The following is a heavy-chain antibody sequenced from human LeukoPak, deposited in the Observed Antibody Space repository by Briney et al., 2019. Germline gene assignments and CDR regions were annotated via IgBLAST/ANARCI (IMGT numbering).Heavy chain of an antibody. Sequence: SETLSLTCTVSGGSISSSNYYWGWIRQPPGKGLEWIGTIHYSGNTYYNPSLKSRVAISVDTSKNQFSLRLSSVTAADTAVYYCARDFGDYRVDYWGQGTLVTVSS. CDR2: IHYSGNT. V-gene: IGHV4-39*01. CDR1: GGSISSSNYY. J-gene: IGHJ4*02. CDR3: ARDFGDYRVDY. D-gene: IGHD4-17*01.